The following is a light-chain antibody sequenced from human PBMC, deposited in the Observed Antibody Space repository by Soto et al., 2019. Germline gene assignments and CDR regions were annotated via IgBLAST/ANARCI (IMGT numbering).Light chain of an antibody. CDR2: LNSDGSQ. CDR3: QTLGTGIAWV. Sequence: QLVLTQSPSASASLGASVKLTCTLSSGHSSYAIAWHQQQPEKGPRYLMKLNSDGSQSKGDGIPDRFSGSSSGAERYLTISSLQSEDEADYYGQTLGTGIAWVFGGGTMLTVL. J-gene: IGLJ3*02. CDR1: SGHSSYA. V-gene: IGLV4-69*01.